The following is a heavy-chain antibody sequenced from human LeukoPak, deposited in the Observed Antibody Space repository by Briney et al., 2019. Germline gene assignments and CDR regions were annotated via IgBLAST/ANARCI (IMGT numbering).Heavy chain of an antibody. V-gene: IGHV3-74*01. D-gene: IGHD3-10*01. J-gene: IGHJ4*01. Sequence: PGGSLRLSCAASGFTFSCYWKHWVRQAPGKGLVWVSHINSDGSNAAYADSVRGRFTISRDNAKNTLYLQMNSLRAEDTAVYYCATDASASRYDYWGQGTLVTVSS. CDR2: INSDGSNA. CDR1: GFTFSCYW. CDR3: ATDASASRYDY.